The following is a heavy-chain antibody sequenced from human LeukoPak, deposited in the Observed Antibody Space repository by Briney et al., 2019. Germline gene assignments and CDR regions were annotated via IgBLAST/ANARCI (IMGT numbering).Heavy chain of an antibody. J-gene: IGHJ5*02. CDR2: INPSSGGT. Sequence: ASVKVSCKASGYTFTGYYMHWVRQAPGQGLEWMGWINPSSGGTNYAQKFQGRVTMTRDTSISTAYMELSRLRSDDTAVYYCARGVAYCGGDCYPIAPWGQGSLVTVSS. CDR1: GYTFTGYY. D-gene: IGHD2-21*02. CDR3: ARGVAYCGGDCYPIAP. V-gene: IGHV1-2*02.